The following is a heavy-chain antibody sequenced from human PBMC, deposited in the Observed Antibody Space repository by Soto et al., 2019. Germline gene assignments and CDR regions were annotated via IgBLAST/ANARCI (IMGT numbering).Heavy chain of an antibody. D-gene: IGHD6-13*01. CDR2: IEKDGTDK. CDR1: GFNFANSW. J-gene: IGHJ4*02. V-gene: IGHV3-7*01. CDR3: ARGAGATAGIIDY. Sequence: EVQLVESGGGLVQPGGSVRLSCAASGFNFANSWMNWVRQAPGKGPEWVANIEKDGTDKYYVASVKGRSTISRDNPTNSLFLQMNSLRAEDTAVYYCARGAGATAGIIDYWGQGSLVTVSS.